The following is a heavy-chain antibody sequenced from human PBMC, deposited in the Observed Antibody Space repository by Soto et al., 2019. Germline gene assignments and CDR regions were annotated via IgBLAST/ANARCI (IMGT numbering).Heavy chain of an antibody. CDR3: ASQGTNRRVEHQPFDY. CDR1: GYTFTSYY. J-gene: IGHJ4*02. V-gene: IGHV1-46*01. CDR2: INPSGGST. Sequence: ASVKVSCKASGYTFTSYYMHWVRQAPGQGLEWMGIINPSGGSTSYAQKFQGRVTMTRDTSTSTVYMELSSLRSEDTAVYYCASQGTNRRVEHQPFDYWGQGTLVTVSS.